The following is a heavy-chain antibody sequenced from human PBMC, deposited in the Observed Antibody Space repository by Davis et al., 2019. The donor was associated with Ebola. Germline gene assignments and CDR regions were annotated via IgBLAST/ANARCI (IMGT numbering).Heavy chain of an antibody. V-gene: IGHV3-23*01. CDR1: GFTFSSYA. CDR3: ARDRTLWFGELLYASAEYFQH. J-gene: IGHJ1*01. D-gene: IGHD3-10*01. CDR2: ITGSGGTT. Sequence: GGSLRLSCAASGFTFSSYAMSWVRQAPGKGLEWVSAITGSGGTTYYADSVKGRLTISRDNSKNTLYLQMNSLRAEDTAVYYCARDRTLWFGELLYASAEYFQHWGQGTLVTVSS.